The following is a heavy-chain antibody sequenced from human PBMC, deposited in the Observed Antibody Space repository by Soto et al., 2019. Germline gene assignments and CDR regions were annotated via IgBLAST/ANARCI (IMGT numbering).Heavy chain of an antibody. V-gene: IGHV2-5*02. CDR1: GFSLSTSGVG. J-gene: IGHJ3*02. CDR2: IYWDDDK. CDR3: ANSPGVRGGTAFDI. Sequence: QITLKESGPTLVKPTQTLTLTCTFSGFSLSTSGVGVGWIRQPPGKALEWLALIYWDDDKRYSPSLKNSLTITKDTSKNQVVLTMTNMDPVDTATYYCANSPGVRGGTAFDIWGQGTMVTVSS. D-gene: IGHD2-15*01.